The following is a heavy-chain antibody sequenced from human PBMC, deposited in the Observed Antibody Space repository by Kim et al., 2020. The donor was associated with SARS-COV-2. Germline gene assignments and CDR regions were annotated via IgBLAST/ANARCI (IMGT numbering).Heavy chain of an antibody. CDR1: GDSINMSSYF. J-gene: IGHJ4*02. CDR2: IQYTGYA. V-gene: IGHV4-39*01. D-gene: IGHD3-10*01. CDR3: ARHSDYRGSGLGVFDS. Sequence: SETLSLTCTISGDSINMSSYFWAWIRQPPGKGLEWIGCIQYTGYAYYNPSLKSRVTISVDTSKNQFSLKQDSVTAADTALYYCARHSDYRGSGLGVFDSWGQGTLITVSS.